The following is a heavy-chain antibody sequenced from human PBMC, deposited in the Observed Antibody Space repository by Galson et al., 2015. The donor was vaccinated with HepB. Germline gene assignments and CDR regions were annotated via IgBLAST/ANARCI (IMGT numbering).Heavy chain of an antibody. Sequence: SLRLSCAASGFTFSSYGMHWVRQAPGKGLEWVAVIWYDGSNKYYGDSVKGRFTISRDNSKNTLYLQMNSLRAEDTAVYYCARVYIESNWASEGAFDIWGQGTEVTVSS. CDR3: ARVYIESNWASEGAFDI. CDR2: IWYDGSNK. J-gene: IGHJ3*02. V-gene: IGHV3-33*01. D-gene: IGHD7-27*01. CDR1: GFTFSSYG.